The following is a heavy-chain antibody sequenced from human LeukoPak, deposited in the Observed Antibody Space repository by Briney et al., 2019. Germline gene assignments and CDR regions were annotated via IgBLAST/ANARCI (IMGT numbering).Heavy chain of an antibody. J-gene: IGHJ4*02. Sequence: GGTLRLSCAAPGFTFSSYGMSWVRQAPGKGLEWVSAISGSGGSTYYADSVKGRFTISRDNSKNTLYLQMNSLRAEDTAVYYCARRAITMIVVVTQLDYWGQGTLVTVSS. CDR3: ARRAITMIVVVTQLDY. CDR1: GFTFSSYG. V-gene: IGHV3-23*01. CDR2: ISGSGGST. D-gene: IGHD3-22*01.